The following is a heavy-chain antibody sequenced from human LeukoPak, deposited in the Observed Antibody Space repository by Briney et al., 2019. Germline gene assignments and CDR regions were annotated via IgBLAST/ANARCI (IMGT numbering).Heavy chain of an antibody. V-gene: IGHV1-2*06. Sequence: ASVKVSCKASGYTFTGYYMHWVRQAPGQGLEWMGRINPNSGGTNYAQKFQGRVTMTRDTSISTAYMELSRLRSDDTAVYYCARDRGYCSGGSCYSSFDIWGQGTVVTVSS. CDR1: GYTFTGYY. CDR3: ARDRGYCSGGSCYSSFDI. D-gene: IGHD2-15*01. J-gene: IGHJ3*02. CDR2: INPNSGGT.